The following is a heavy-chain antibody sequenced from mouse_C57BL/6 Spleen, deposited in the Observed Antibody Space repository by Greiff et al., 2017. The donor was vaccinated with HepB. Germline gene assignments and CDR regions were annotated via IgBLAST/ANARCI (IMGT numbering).Heavy chain of an antibody. CDR2: ISSGGSYT. D-gene: IGHD1-1*01. J-gene: IGHJ2*01. Sequence: DVKLVESGGDLVKPGGSLKLSCAASGFTFSSYGMSWVRQTPDKRLEWVATISSGGSYTYYPDSVKGRFTISRDNAKNTLYLQMSSLKSEDTAMYYCARHGSSYDFDYWGQGTTLTVSS. V-gene: IGHV5-6*02. CDR3: ARHGSSYDFDY. CDR1: GFTFSSYG.